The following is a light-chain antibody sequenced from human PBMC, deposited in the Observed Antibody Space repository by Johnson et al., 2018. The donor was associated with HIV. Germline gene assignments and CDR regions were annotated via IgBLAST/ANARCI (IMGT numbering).Light chain of an antibody. CDR1: SSNIGNND. V-gene: IGLV1-51*01. J-gene: IGLJ1*01. CDR3: GTWDSSLSAYV. Sequence: QSVLTQPPSVSAAPGQKVTISCSGSSSNIGNNDVSWYQQLPGTAPKLLIYDNHKRPSGIPYRFSGSKSGTSATLGITGLQTGDEADYYCGTWDSSLSAYVFGTGTKVTVL. CDR2: DNH.